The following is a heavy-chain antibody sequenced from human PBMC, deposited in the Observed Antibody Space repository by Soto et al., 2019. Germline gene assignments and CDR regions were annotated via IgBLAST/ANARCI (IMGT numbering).Heavy chain of an antibody. CDR2: IYSGGST. V-gene: IGHV3-66*01. CDR1: GFTVSSNY. CDR3: ARDLFSRVNWFDP. J-gene: IGHJ5*02. D-gene: IGHD3-10*01. Sequence: PGGSLRLSCAASGFTVSSNYMSWVRQAPGKGLEWVSVIYSGGSTYYADSVKGRFTISRDNSKNTLYLQMNSLRAEDTAVYYCARDLFSRVNWFDPWGQGTLVTVSS.